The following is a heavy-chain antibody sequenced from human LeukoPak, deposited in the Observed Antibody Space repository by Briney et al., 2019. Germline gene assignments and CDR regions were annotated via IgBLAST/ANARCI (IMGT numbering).Heavy chain of an antibody. J-gene: IGHJ4*02. Sequence: GGSLRLSCAASGFTFSSYSMNWVRQAPGKGLEWVSSISSSSSYIYYADSVKGRFTISRDNAKNSLYLQMNSLRAEDTAVYYCVRLSTYYYDSSGYYDYWGQGTLVTVSS. V-gene: IGHV3-21*01. CDR3: VRLSTYYYDSSGYYDY. CDR2: ISSSSSYI. D-gene: IGHD3-22*01. CDR1: GFTFSSYS.